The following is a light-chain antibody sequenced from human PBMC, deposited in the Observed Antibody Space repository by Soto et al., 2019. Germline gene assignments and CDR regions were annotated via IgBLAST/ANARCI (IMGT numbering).Light chain of an antibody. Sequence: QSALTQPASVSESPGQSITISCAGTSSDVGGYNHVSWYQQHADKAPKLLIHEVSNRPSGVSNRFSGSMSGNTASLTISGLQAEDEADYYCTSYTSISTDVFGTGTKVTVL. V-gene: IGLV2-14*01. J-gene: IGLJ1*01. CDR2: EVS. CDR3: TSYTSISTDV. CDR1: SSDVGGYNH.